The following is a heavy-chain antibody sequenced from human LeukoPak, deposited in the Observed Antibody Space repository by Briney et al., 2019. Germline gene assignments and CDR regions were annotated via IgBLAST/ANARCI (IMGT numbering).Heavy chain of an antibody. D-gene: IGHD3-9*01. CDR1: GFTFSSYS. CDR2: ISSSSSYI. Sequence: PGGSLRLSCAASGFTFSSYSMNWVRQAPGKGLEWVSSISSSSSYIYYADSVKGRFTTSRDNAKNSLYLQMNSLRAEDTAVYYCARNDILTGYYNDAFDIWGQGTMVTVSS. CDR3: ARNDILTGYYNDAFDI. J-gene: IGHJ3*02. V-gene: IGHV3-21*01.